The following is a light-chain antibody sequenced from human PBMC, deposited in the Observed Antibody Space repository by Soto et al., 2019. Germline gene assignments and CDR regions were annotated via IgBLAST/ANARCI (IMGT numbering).Light chain of an antibody. CDR3: LSYDPGLCDWV. J-gene: IGLJ3*02. CDR1: HSNIGAGYD. Sequence: QSVLTQPPSVSGAPGQTVTISCSGSHSNIGAGYDLHWYQQVPGTAPKLLIHSNYLRASGVPDRFSAAKSVTTASLAIVGLQADDEVAYYCLSYDPGLCDWVFGGGTKLTV. CDR2: SNY. V-gene: IGLV1-40*01.